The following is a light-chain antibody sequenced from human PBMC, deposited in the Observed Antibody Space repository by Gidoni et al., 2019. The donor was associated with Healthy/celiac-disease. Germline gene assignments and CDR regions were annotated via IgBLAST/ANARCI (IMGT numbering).Light chain of an antibody. J-gene: IGKJ2*01. CDR3: QQYGSSPLMYT. CDR1: QSVSSSY. CDR2: GAS. Sequence: EIVLTQSPGTLSLSTGDRATLSCSASQSVSSSYLAWYQQKPGQAPRLLIYGASSRATGIPDRFSGSGSGTDFTLTISRLEPEDFAVYYCQQYGSSPLMYTFGQGTKLEIK. V-gene: IGKV3-20*01.